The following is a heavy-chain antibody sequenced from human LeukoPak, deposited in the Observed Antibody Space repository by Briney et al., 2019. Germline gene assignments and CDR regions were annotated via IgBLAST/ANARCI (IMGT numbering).Heavy chain of an antibody. D-gene: IGHD6-13*01. Sequence: ASVKVSCKASGYTFTSYDINCVRQATGQGLEWMGWMNPNSGNTGYAQKFQGRVTMTRNTSISTAYMELSSLRSEDTAVYYCARELGYSYYYYYMDVWGKGTTVTVSS. V-gene: IGHV1-8*01. CDR2: MNPNSGNT. J-gene: IGHJ6*03. CDR3: ARELGYSYYYYYMDV. CDR1: GYTFTSYD.